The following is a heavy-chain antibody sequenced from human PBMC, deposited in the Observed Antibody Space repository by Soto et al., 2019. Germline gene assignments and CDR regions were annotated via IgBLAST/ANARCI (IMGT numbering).Heavy chain of an antibody. CDR1: GFTFSSYA. Sequence: SLRLSCAASGFTFSSYAMHWVRQAPGKGLEWVAVISYDGSNKYYADSVKGRFTISRDNSKNTLYLQMNSLRAEDTAVYYCARGATESGYYYYYGMDVWGQGTTVTVSS. CDR3: ARGATESGYYYYYGMDV. CDR2: ISYDGSNK. V-gene: IGHV3-30-3*01. J-gene: IGHJ6*02. D-gene: IGHD1-26*01.